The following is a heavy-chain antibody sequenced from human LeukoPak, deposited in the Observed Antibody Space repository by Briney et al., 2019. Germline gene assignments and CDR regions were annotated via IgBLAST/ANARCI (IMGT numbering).Heavy chain of an antibody. CDR2: IWYDGGNK. J-gene: IGHJ4*02. CDR3: ASSIVAVATGIEY. Sequence: SLRLSCAASGFTFSTYAMHWVRQAPGKGLEWVAVIWYDGGNKYYSDSVKGRFTISRDNSKNTLYLQMNSLRAEDTAVYYCASSIVAVATGIEYWGQGTLVTVSS. V-gene: IGHV3-33*01. D-gene: IGHD6-6*01. CDR1: GFTFSTYA.